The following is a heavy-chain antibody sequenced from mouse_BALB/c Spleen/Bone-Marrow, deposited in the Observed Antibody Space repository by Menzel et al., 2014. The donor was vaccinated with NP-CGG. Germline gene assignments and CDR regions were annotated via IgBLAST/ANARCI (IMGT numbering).Heavy chain of an antibody. CDR1: GYSFTGYF. Sequence: EVQVVESGPELVKPGASVEISCKASGYSFTGYFMNWVMQSHGKSLEWIGRINPYNGDTFYNQKFKGKATLTVDKSSSTAHMELRSLASGDSAVYYCTREGGYYYGSSPSFDVWGAGTTVTAS. D-gene: IGHD1-1*01. CDR2: INPYNGDT. J-gene: IGHJ1*01. V-gene: IGHV1-20*02. CDR3: TREGGYYYGSSPSFDV.